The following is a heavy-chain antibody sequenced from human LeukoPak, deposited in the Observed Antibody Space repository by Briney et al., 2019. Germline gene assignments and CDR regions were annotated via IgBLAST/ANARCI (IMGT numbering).Heavy chain of an antibody. CDR1: GFTFADYA. V-gene: IGHV3-23*01. CDR3: AKDELRFLEWLRCPRAFDY. D-gene: IGHD3-3*01. CDR2: ISGSGGST. Sequence: PGRSLRLSCAASGFTFADYAMHWVRQAPGKGLEWVSAISGSGGSTYYADSVKGRFTISRDNSKNTLYLQMNSLRAEDTAVYHCAKDELRFLEWLRCPRAFDYWGQGTLVTVSS. J-gene: IGHJ4*02.